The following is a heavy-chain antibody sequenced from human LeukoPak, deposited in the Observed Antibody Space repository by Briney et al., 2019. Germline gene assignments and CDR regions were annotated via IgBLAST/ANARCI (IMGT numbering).Heavy chain of an antibody. CDR2: IYYSGST. V-gene: IGHV4-59*01. Sequence: SETLSLTCTVSGGSISSYYWSWIRQPPGKGLEWIGYIYYSGSTNYNPSLKSRVTISVDTSKNQFSLKLSSVTAADTAVYYCAREVYGDYAGEFDYWGQGTLVTVSS. J-gene: IGHJ4*02. CDR1: GGSISSYY. CDR3: AREVYGDYAGEFDY. D-gene: IGHD4-17*01.